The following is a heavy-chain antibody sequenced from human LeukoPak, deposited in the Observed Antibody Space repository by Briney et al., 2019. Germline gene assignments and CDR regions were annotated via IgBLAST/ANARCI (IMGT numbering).Heavy chain of an antibody. Sequence: SETLSLTCTVAGGFISSHYWSWIRQPPGKGLEWIGYIYYSGSTNYNPSLKSRVTISVDTSKNQFSLKLSSVTAADTAVYYCARDGYYDSSGYFLSDYYYMDVWGKGTTVTVSS. V-gene: IGHV4-59*11. CDR3: ARDGYYDSSGYFLSDYYYMDV. CDR1: GGFISSHY. D-gene: IGHD3-22*01. J-gene: IGHJ6*03. CDR2: IYYSGST.